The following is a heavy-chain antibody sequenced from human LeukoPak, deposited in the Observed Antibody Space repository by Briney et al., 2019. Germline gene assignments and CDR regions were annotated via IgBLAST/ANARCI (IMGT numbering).Heavy chain of an antibody. D-gene: IGHD6-13*01. CDR1: GYTFTGCY. J-gene: IGHJ2*01. CDR2: INPNSGGT. Sequence: GASVKISCKASGYTFTGCYMHWVRQAPGQGREWMGWINPNSGGTNYAQKFQGRVTMTRDTSISTAYMELSRPRSDDTAVYYCARMYSSSWYEYWYFDLWGRGTLVTVSS. CDR3: ARMYSSSWYEYWYFDL. V-gene: IGHV1-2*02.